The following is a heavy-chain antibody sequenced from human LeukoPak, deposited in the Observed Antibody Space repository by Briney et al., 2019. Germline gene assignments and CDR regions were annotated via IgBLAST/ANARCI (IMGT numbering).Heavy chain of an antibody. D-gene: IGHD3-22*01. V-gene: IGHV1-18*01. Sequence: GASVKVSCKASGYTFTSYSISWVRQAPGQGLEWMGWISAYNGNTNYAQKFQGRVTMTTDTSTSTAYMELRSLSSDDTAVYYCARQRSSGSYYVFDYWGQGTLVTVSS. J-gene: IGHJ4*02. CDR2: ISAYNGNT. CDR3: ARQRSSGSYYVFDY. CDR1: GYTFTSYS.